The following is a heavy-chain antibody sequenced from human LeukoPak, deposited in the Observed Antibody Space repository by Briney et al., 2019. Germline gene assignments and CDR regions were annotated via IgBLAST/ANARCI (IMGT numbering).Heavy chain of an antibody. CDR3: ARHLSGITGYTYGRGIDY. J-gene: IGHJ4*02. CDR2: IKKDGSET. V-gene: IGHV3-7*01. Sequence: GGSLRLSCAASGFTFSSYWMSWVRQAPGKGLEWVANIKKDGSETYYVDSVKGRFTISRDNAKKSLYLQMNSLRAEDAAVYYCARHLSGITGYTYGRGIDYWGQGTLLTVSS. CDR1: GFTFSSYW. D-gene: IGHD5-18*01.